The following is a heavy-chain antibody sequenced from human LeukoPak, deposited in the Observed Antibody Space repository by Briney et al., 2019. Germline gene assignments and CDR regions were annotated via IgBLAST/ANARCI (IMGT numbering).Heavy chain of an antibody. CDR3: AKMKGHPLPKYYMDV. V-gene: IGHV3-23*01. D-gene: IGHD1-26*01. J-gene: IGHJ6*01. Sequence: GGSLRLSCAASGFTFGSYWMTWVRQAPGKGLEWVSGISGSGDNTLYADSVKGRFTISRDNSKNTLYLEMNSLRAEDTAIYYCAKMKGHPLPKYYMDVWGQGTTVTVSS. CDR2: ISGSGDNT. CDR1: GFTFGSYW.